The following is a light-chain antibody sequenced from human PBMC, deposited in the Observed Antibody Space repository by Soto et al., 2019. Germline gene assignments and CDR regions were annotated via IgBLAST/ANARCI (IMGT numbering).Light chain of an antibody. CDR3: QQTNSFPRT. CDR1: QDISSW. V-gene: IGKV1-12*01. J-gene: IGKJ1*01. Sequence: GDSVTLTCRASQDISSWLAWYQQKPGKAPNLLIYAASSLQSGVPSRFSGSGSGTDFTLTINSLQPEDIATYYCQQTNSFPRTFGQGTKVEVK. CDR2: AAS.